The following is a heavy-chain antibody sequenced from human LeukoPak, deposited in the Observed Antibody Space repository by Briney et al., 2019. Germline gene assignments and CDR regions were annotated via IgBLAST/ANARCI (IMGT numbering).Heavy chain of an antibody. CDR1: GYTFTSYD. Sequence: ASVKVSCKASGYTFTSYDINWVRQATGQGLEWMGWMNPNSGNTGYAQKFQGRVTMTRDTSISTAYMELSRLRSDDTAVYYCARARYYDSSAETDYWGQGTLVTVSS. CDR3: ARARYYDSSAETDY. D-gene: IGHD3-22*01. V-gene: IGHV1-8*01. J-gene: IGHJ4*02. CDR2: MNPNSGNT.